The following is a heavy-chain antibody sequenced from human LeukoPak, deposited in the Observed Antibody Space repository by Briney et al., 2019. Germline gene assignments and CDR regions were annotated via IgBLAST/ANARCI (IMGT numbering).Heavy chain of an antibody. CDR3: ARLSGPNSGYDYHGY. D-gene: IGHD5-12*01. CDR1: GYTFTSYA. J-gene: IGHJ4*02. Sequence: ASVKVSCKASGYTFTSYAMNWVRQAPGQGLEWMGWINAGNGNTKYSQKFQGRVTITRDTSASTAYMELSSLRSEDTAVYYCARLSGPNSGYDYHGYWGQGTLVTVSS. V-gene: IGHV1-3*01. CDR2: INAGNGNT.